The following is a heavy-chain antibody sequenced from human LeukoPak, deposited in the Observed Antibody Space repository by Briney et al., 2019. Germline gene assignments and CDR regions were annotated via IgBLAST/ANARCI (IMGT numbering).Heavy chain of an antibody. D-gene: IGHD3-10*01. CDR2: INWNGDRT. CDR3: ARRDYYGSGSPDF. CDR1: GFTFHDYG. Sequence: GGSLRLSCAASGFTFHDYGMSWVRQSPGKGLEWVSGINWNGDRTGYADSVKGRFTISRDNAKKSLYLQMNSLRAEDTALYYCARRDYYGSGSPDFWGQGTLVTVSS. V-gene: IGHV3-20*04. J-gene: IGHJ4*02.